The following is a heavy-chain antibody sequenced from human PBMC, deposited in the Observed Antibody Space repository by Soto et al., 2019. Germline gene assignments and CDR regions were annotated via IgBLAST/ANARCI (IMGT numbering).Heavy chain of an antibody. D-gene: IGHD3-22*01. CDR3: ARTNYDSSGYYYPKDAFDI. CDR1: GGTFSSYA. Sequence: SVKVSCKASGGTFSSYAISWVRQAPGQGLEWMGGIIPIFGTANYAQKFQGRVTITADESTSTAYMELSSLRSEDTAVYYCARTNYDSSGYYYPKDAFDIWGQGTMVT. J-gene: IGHJ3*02. CDR2: IIPIFGTA. V-gene: IGHV1-69*13.